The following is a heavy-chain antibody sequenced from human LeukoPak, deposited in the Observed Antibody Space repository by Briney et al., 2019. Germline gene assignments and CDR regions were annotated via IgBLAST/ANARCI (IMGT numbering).Heavy chain of an antibody. J-gene: IGHJ4*02. Sequence: GGSLRLSCAASGFTFSSYAMSWVRQAPGKGLEWVSAISGSGGSTYYADSVKGRFTISRDNSKNTLYLQMNSLRAEDTAVYYCARAMDYGDYGSWEDWGQGTLVTVSS. CDR1: GFTFSSYA. CDR3: ARAMDYGDYGSWED. V-gene: IGHV3-23*01. D-gene: IGHD4-17*01. CDR2: ISGSGGST.